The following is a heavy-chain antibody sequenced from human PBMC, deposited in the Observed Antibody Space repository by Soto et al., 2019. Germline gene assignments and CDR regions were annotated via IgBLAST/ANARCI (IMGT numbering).Heavy chain of an antibody. CDR3: AKDRNIVVVVAPLDY. J-gene: IGHJ4*02. CDR2: ISCDGSNK. CDR1: GFTFSSYG. Sequence: QVQLVESGGGVVQPGRSLRLSCAASGFTFSSYGMHWVRQAPGKGLEWVAVISCDGSNKNYADSVKGRFTISRDNSKNTLYLQMNSLRAEDTAVYYCAKDRNIVVVVAPLDYWGQGTLVTVSS. D-gene: IGHD2-15*01. V-gene: IGHV3-30*18.